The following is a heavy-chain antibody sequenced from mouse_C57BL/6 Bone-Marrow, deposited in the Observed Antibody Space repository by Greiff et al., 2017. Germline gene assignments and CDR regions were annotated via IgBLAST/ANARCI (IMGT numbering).Heavy chain of an antibody. V-gene: IGHV1-55*01. CDR3: ARSGPLGRSFDY. J-gene: IGHJ2*01. CDR1: GYTFTSYW. Sequence: QLQQSGAELVKPGASVKMSCKASGYTFTSYWITRVKQRPGQGLEWIGDIYPTSGRTNYNEKFKSKAILTVDTSSNTAYMQLSSLTSEDSAVFYCARSGPLGRSFDYWGQGTTLTVSS. D-gene: IGHD4-1*01. CDR2: IYPTSGRT.